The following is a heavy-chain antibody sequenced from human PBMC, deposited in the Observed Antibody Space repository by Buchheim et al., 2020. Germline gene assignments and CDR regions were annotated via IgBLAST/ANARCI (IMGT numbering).Heavy chain of an antibody. Sequence: EVQLAESGGDLVQPGGSLRLSCAASGFTFSSYWMTWVRQAPGKGLEWVANINQHGSETYHVDSVKGRFTISRDNAKNSLYMQMNSLRAEDTAVYYCARHYGGHTFDYWGQGTL. D-gene: IGHD4-23*01. V-gene: IGHV3-7*01. CDR1: GFTFSSYW. J-gene: IGHJ4*02. CDR3: ARHYGGHTFDY. CDR2: INQHGSET.